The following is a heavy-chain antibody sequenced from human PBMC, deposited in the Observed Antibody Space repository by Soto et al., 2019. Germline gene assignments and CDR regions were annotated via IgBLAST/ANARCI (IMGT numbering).Heavy chain of an antibody. J-gene: IGHJ4*02. V-gene: IGHV1-2*04. CDR1: GYTFTGYY. Sequence: ASVKVSCKASGYTFTGYYMHWVRQAPGRGLEWMGWINPNSGGTNYAQKFQGWDTMTRDTSISTAYMELSRLRSDDTAVYYCARDNTDCSGGSCYDYFDYWGQGTLVTVSS. CDR3: ARDNTDCSGGSCYDYFDY. CDR2: INPNSGGT. D-gene: IGHD2-15*01.